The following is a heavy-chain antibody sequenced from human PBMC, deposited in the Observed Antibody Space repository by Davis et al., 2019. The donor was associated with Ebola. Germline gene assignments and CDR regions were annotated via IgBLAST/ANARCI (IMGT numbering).Heavy chain of an antibody. Sequence: GESLKISCAASGFTFSDYYMSWIRQAPGKGLEWVSYISSSSSYTNYADSVKGRFTISRDNAKNSLYLQMNSLRAEDTAVYYCARDENYYDSSGYYYYFDYWGQGTLVTVSS. J-gene: IGHJ4*02. CDR2: ISSSSSYT. CDR1: GFTFSDYY. D-gene: IGHD3-22*01. CDR3: ARDENYYDSSGYYYYFDY. V-gene: IGHV3-11*06.